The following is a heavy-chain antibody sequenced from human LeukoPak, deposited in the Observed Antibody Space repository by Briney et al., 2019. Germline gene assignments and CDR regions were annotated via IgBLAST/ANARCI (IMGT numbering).Heavy chain of an antibody. J-gene: IGHJ4*02. CDR2: IKGDGSKI. V-gene: IGHV3-7*01. Sequence: GGSLRLSCGASGFTFGEYLMTWVRQAPGRGPEWVANIKGDGSKIYYVDSVKGRFTISRDNDKRSLYLQMNNLRVEDTAVYHCARDGSCFDFWGQGVLVTVSS. CDR1: GFTFGEYL. D-gene: IGHD2-15*01. CDR3: ARDGSCFDF.